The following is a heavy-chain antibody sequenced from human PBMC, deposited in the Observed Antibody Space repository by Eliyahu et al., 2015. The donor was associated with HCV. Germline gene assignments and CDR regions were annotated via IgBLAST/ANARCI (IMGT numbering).Heavy chain of an antibody. D-gene: IGHD3-10*01. CDR1: GIXFSTYS. J-gene: IGHJ4*02. CDR2: ISTSSSYT. Sequence: EVQLVESGGGLVKPGGSLRLSCVASGIXFSTYSMNWVRQAPGKGLGWVSSISTSSSYTYYADSVKGRFTISRDNAKNSLYLQMNSLRAEDTAVYYCASAPYNSGSGSYQMAYWGQGSLVTVSS. V-gene: IGHV3-21*01. CDR3: ASAPYNSGSGSYQMAY.